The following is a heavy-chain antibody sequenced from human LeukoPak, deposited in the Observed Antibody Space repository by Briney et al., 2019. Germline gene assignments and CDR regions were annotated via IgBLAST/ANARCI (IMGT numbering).Heavy chain of an antibody. CDR3: AKSKAHYYDSSGYWYYFDY. V-gene: IGHV3-30*18. Sequence: GGSLRLSCAASGFTFSSYGMHWVRQAPGKGLEWVAVISYDGSNKYYADSVKGRFTISRDNSKNTPYLQMNSLRAEDTAVYYCAKSKAHYYDSSGYWYYFDYWGQGTLVTVSS. CDR1: GFTFSSYG. CDR2: ISYDGSNK. J-gene: IGHJ4*02. D-gene: IGHD3-22*01.